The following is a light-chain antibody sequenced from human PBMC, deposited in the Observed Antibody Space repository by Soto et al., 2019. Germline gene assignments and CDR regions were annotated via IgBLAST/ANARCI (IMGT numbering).Light chain of an antibody. J-gene: IGKJ4*01. CDR3: QQGDSFPFT. V-gene: IGKV1-12*01. Sequence: DIQTTRYTSSVSAAAVARVTITCRASQDISSWVAWYQQKPGKAPKLLISAASSLQSGVPRRFSGSGSGTDFTLIISSLQPEDFATYFCQQGDSFPFTFGGGTKVDIK. CDR2: AAS. CDR1: QDISSW.